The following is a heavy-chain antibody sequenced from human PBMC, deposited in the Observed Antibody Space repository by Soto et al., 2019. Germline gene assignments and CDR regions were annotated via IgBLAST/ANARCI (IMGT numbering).Heavy chain of an antibody. J-gene: IGHJ4*02. Sequence: QVQLQQWGAGLLKPSETLSLTCAVYGGSFSGYYWSWIRQPPGKGLEWIGEINHSGSTNYNPSLKSRVTISVDTSKNQFSLKLCSVTAADTAVYYCARGLAFHGGDYDILTGYYNRNYFDYWGQGTLVTVSS. V-gene: IGHV4-34*01. D-gene: IGHD3-9*01. CDR2: INHSGST. CDR1: GGSFSGYY. CDR3: ARGLAFHGGDYDILTGYYNRNYFDY.